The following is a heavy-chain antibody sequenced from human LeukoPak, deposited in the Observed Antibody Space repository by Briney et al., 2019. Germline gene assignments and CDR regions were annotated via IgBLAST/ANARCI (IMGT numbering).Heavy chain of an antibody. Sequence: GGSLRLSCAVSGSTFSYYWMSWVRQAPGKGLEWVANIKQDGSEKFYVDSVKGRFTITRDNAKNSPYLTMTRLRAQDTAVYYCATGSGDLLPLTFGGAFVSGMDVWGQGNTVTVSS. CDR2: IKQDGSEK. CDR1: GSTFSYYW. J-gene: IGHJ6*02. CDR3: ATGSGDLLPLTFGGAFVSGMDV. D-gene: IGHD3-16*02. V-gene: IGHV3-7*01.